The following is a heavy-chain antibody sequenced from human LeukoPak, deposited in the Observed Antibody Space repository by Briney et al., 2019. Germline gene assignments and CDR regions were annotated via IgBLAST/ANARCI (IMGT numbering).Heavy chain of an antibody. J-gene: IGHJ3*02. CDR2: IYYTGTT. CDR3: ASTKTTAARAFDI. CDR1: GGSISSSSYY. V-gene: IGHV4-39*01. Sequence: SETLSLTCTVSGGSISSSSYYWGWIRQPPGKGLEWIGSIYYTGTTYYNPSLKSRVTISVDTSKNQFSLKLSSVTAADTAVYYCASTKTTAARAFDIWGQGTMVTVSS. D-gene: IGHD6-6*01.